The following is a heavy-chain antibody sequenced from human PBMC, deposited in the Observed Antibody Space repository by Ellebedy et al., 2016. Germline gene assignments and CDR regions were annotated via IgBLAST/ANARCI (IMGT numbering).Heavy chain of an antibody. V-gene: IGHV3-74*01. CDR2: VDSDGTTT. Sequence: GESLKISCAASGFSFSTFWMHWVRQTPGKGLVWVSRVDSDGTTTTYADSAKGRFSISRDNSKNTVYLQMHSLRPDDTALYYCAKGDNTWEYYIDYWGQGALVTVSS. J-gene: IGHJ4*02. D-gene: IGHD2/OR15-2a*01. CDR3: AKGDNTWEYYIDY. CDR1: GFSFSTFW.